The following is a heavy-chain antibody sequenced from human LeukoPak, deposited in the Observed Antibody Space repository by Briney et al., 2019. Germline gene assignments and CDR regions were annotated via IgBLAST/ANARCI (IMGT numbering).Heavy chain of an antibody. V-gene: IGHV1-2*02. CDR3: ARTKNLYPGWFDP. Sequence: ASVKVSCKASGYTFTGYYIHWVRQAPGQGLEWMGWITPHNGGTNYAQKSQGGVTMTRDTSISTAYMELSRLRSDDTAVYYCARTKNLYPGWFDPWGQGTLVTVAS. J-gene: IGHJ5*02. CDR1: GYTFTGYY. D-gene: IGHD1-14*01. CDR2: ITPHNGGT.